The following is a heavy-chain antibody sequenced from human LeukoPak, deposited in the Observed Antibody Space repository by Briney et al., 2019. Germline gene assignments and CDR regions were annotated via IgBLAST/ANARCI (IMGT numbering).Heavy chain of an antibody. J-gene: IGHJ4*02. CDR2: ISYDGSNK. Sequence: PGGSLRLSCAASGFTFSSYGMHWVRQAPGKGLEWVAVISYDGSNKYYADSVKGRFTISRDNSKNTLYLQMNSLRAEDTAVYYCAKDNLAYYYGSGSYVSDWGQGTLVTVSS. D-gene: IGHD3-10*01. V-gene: IGHV3-30*18. CDR3: AKDNLAYYYGSGSYVSD. CDR1: GFTFSSYG.